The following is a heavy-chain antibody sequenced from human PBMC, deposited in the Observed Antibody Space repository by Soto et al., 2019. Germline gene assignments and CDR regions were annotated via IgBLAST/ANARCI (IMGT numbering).Heavy chain of an antibody. D-gene: IGHD3-16*01. CDR1: GGTFSSYT. Sequence: QVQLVQSGAEVKKPGSSVKVSCKASGGTFSSYTSSWVRQAPGQGLEWMGRIIPILGIANYAQKFQGRVTITADKSTSTAYMELSSLRSEDTAVYYFARGGEDEAHYGPVGYWGQGTLVTVSS. J-gene: IGHJ4*02. CDR2: IIPILGIA. CDR3: ARGGEDEAHYGPVGY. V-gene: IGHV1-69*02.